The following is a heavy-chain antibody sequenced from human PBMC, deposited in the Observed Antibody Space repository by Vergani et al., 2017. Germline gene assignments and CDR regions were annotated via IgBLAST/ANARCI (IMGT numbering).Heavy chain of an antibody. J-gene: IGHJ3*02. V-gene: IGHV3-9*01. CDR1: GFTFDDYA. CDR2: ISWNSGSI. CDR3: AKDIRFGSGSSAFDI. Sequence: VQLVESGGGLVQPGRSLRLSCAASGFTFDDYAMHWVRQAPGKGLEWVSGISWNSGSIGYADSVKGRFTISRDNAKNSLYLQMNSLRAEDTALYYCAKDIRFGSGSSAFDIWGQGTMVTVSS. D-gene: IGHD3-10*01.